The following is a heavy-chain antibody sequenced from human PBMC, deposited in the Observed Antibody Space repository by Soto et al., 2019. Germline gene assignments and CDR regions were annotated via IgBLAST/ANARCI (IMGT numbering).Heavy chain of an antibody. CDR2: INAGNGDT. CDR3: ARAISGYVT. Sequence: QVQLVQSGAEMKKPGASVKLSCKTSGINYNTYAIHWVRQAPGQGLEWMGWINAGNGDTRYSQNFQGRVTLTRDTSASTGYMVLDSLKSEDTGVYYCARAISGYVTWGQGTLVTVSS. J-gene: IGHJ1*01. V-gene: IGHV1-3*01. D-gene: IGHD5-12*01. CDR1: GINYNTYA.